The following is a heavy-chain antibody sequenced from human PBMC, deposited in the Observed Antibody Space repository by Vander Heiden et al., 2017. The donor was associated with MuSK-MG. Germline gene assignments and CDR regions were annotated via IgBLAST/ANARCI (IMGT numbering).Heavy chain of an antibody. CDR3: AKHLGGSSWVYYYYYYMDV. CDR2: ISGSGGST. V-gene: IGHV3-23*01. D-gene: IGHD6-13*01. J-gene: IGHJ6*03. Sequence: EVQLLASGGGLVQPGGSLRLSCAASGLTFSSYAISWVRQAPGKGLEWVSAISGSGGSTYYADSVKGRFTISRDNSKNTLYLQMNSLRAEDTAVYYCAKHLGGSSWVYYYYYYMDVWGKGTTVTVSS. CDR1: GLTFSSYA.